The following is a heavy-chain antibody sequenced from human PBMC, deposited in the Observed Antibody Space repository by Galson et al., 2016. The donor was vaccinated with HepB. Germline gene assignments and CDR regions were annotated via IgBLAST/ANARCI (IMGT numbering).Heavy chain of an antibody. D-gene: IGHD3-16*01. Sequence: SVKVSCKASGYTFTDYYMHWVRQAPGQGPEWMGSINCKSGGTKFAPNFQGRVTMTRDTSISTAYMELGRLRLDDSAVYYCTRGIIGGYDFDHWGQGTLVTVSS. J-gene: IGHJ4*02. CDR1: GYTFTDYY. CDR3: TRGIIGGYDFDH. CDR2: INCKSGGT. V-gene: IGHV1-2*02.